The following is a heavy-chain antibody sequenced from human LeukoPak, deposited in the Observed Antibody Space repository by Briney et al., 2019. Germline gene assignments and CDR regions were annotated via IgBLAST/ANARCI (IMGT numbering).Heavy chain of an antibody. Sequence: ASVKVSCKASGYTFTGYYMHWVRQAPGQGLEWMGWINPNSGGTNYAQKFQGRVTMTRDTSISTAYMELSSLRSEDTAVYYCARDSFPAAGTNYYYYYMDVWGKGTTVTVSS. J-gene: IGHJ6*03. CDR3: ARDSFPAAGTNYYYYYMDV. V-gene: IGHV1-2*02. CDR1: GYTFTGYY. CDR2: INPNSGGT. D-gene: IGHD6-13*01.